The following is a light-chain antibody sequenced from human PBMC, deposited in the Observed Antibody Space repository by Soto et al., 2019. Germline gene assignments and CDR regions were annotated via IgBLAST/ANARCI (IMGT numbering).Light chain of an antibody. CDR3: QQRSNWPPGFT. CDR1: QSVSSY. V-gene: IGKV3-11*01. CDR2: DAS. J-gene: IGKJ3*01. Sequence: EIVLTQSPATLSLSPGERATLSCRASQSVSSYLAWYQQKPGQAPRLLIYDASNRATGIPARFSGSGSGTDFTLTISSLEPEDCAVYYCQQRSNWPPGFTLGPGTKVDIK.